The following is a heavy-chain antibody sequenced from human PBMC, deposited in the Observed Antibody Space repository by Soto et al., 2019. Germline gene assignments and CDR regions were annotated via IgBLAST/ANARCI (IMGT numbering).Heavy chain of an antibody. CDR3: ARVVPGAREFDY. CDR1: GGSVISYY. Sequence: SETLSLTCTVSGGSVISYYWSWIRQPPGKGLEWIEYIHYSGSTNNNPSLKRRVTISVDTSKNQFSLKLSSVTAADTAVYYCARVVPGAREFDYWGQGTLVTVSS. D-gene: IGHD1-26*01. CDR2: IHYSGST. J-gene: IGHJ4*02. V-gene: IGHV4-59*02.